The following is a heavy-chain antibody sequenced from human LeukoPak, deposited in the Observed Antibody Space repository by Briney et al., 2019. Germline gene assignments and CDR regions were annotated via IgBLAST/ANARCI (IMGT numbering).Heavy chain of an antibody. D-gene: IGHD3-16*02. CDR1: GFTVSSNY. V-gene: IGHV3-66*02. Sequence: PGGSLRLSCAAFGFTVSSNYMSWVRQAPGKGLEWVSVIYSGGSTYYADSVKGRFTISRDNSKNTLYLQMNSLRAEDTAVYYCARELIDPRAFDIWGQGTMVTVSS. CDR3: ARELIDPRAFDI. CDR2: IYSGGST. J-gene: IGHJ3*02.